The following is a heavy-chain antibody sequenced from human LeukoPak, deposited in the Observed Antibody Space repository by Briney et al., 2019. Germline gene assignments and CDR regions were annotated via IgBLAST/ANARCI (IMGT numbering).Heavy chain of an antibody. V-gene: IGHV1-2*02. CDR1: VYTFTGYY. J-gene: IGHJ4*02. CDR2: MNPNSGGT. D-gene: IGHD6-19*01. Sequence: ASVKVSCKASVYTFTGYYMHWVRQATGQGLEWMGWMNPNSGGTNYAQKFQGRVTMTRDTSLSTAYMKLSRLRSDATAVYYCAMIPQIAVAGDFDYWGQGTLVTVSS. CDR3: AMIPQIAVAGDFDY.